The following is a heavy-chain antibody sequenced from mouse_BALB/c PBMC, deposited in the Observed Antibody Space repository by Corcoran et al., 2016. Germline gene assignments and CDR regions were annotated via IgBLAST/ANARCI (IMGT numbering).Heavy chain of an antibody. D-gene: IGHD2-1*01. CDR2: IDPENGNT. CDR3: ARDGNYVFAY. CDR1: GFNIKDYY. Sequence: EVQLQQSGAELVRPGALVKLSCKASGFNIKDYYMHWVKQRPEQGLEWIGWIDPENGNTIYDPKFQGKASITADTSSNTAYLQLSSLTSEDTAVYYCARDGNYVFAYWGQGTLVTVSA. J-gene: IGHJ3*01. V-gene: IGHV14-1*02.